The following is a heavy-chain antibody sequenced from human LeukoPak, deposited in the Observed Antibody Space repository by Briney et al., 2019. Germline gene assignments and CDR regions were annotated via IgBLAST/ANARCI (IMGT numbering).Heavy chain of an antibody. D-gene: IGHD4-17*01. CDR2: ITWNGGST. CDR3: AKGTDGDYDYYYYMDV. J-gene: IGHJ6*03. Sequence: GGSLRLSCAASGFSFNDYGMSWVRQAPGQGPEWVSGITWNGGSTDYAASVKGRFTISRDNAKNSLYLRMNSLRAEDTAVYYCAKGTDGDYDYYYYMDVWGKGTTVTVSS. V-gene: IGHV3-20*04. CDR1: GFSFNDYG.